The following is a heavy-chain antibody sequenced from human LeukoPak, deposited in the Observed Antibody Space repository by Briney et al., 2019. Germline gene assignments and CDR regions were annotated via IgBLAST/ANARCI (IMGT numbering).Heavy chain of an antibody. CDR2: IYYTGST. J-gene: IGHJ4*02. CDR3: ARRGGSGRAFDY. D-gene: IGHD1-26*01. V-gene: IGHV4-39*01. Sequence: SETLSLTCSVSGASISGGTYYWGWTRQPPGKGLEWIGSIYYTGSTYDNPSLKSRVTISVDTSKNQFSLKLSSVTAADTAVYYCARRGGSGRAFDYWGQGTLVTVSS. CDR1: GASISGGTYY.